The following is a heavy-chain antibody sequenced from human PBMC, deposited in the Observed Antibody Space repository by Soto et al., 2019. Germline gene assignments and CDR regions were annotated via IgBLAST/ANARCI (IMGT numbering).Heavy chain of an antibody. V-gene: IGHV3-74*01. CDR3: AGGAGWLIES. J-gene: IGHJ1*01. D-gene: IGHD6-19*01. CDR1: GFTFCRHW. Sequence: GGSLRLSCTYLGFTFCRHWMQWVRQAPGKGLVWVSHIDSGASVTNYADSVKGRFTISRDNAKNTLYLQMNNLRAEDTALYYCAGGAGWLIESWGQGT. CDR2: IDSGASVT.